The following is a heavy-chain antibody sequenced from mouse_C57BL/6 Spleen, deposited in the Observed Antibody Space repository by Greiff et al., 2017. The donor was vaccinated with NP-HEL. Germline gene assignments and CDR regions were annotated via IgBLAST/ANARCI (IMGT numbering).Heavy chain of an antibody. CDR1: GYAFSSYW. Sequence: VNLVESGAELVKPGASVKISCKASGYAFSSYWMNWVKQRPGKGLEWIGQIYPGDGDTNYNGKFKGKATLTADKSSSTAYMQLSSLTSEDSAVYFCAREGPAWFAYWGQGTLVTVSA. V-gene: IGHV1-80*01. J-gene: IGHJ3*01. CDR2: IYPGDGDT. CDR3: AREGPAWFAY.